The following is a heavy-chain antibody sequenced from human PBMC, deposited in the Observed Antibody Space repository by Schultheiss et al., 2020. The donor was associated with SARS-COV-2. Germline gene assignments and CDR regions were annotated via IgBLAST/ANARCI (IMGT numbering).Heavy chain of an antibody. D-gene: IGHD3-3*01. V-gene: IGHV3-15*01. CDR3: TTDVLLLTSIFGVEGGMDV. Sequence: GGSLRLSCAASGFTFSNAWMSWVRQAPGKGLEWVGRIKSKTDGGTTDYAAPVKGRFTISRDDSKNTLYLQMNSLKTEDTAVYYCTTDVLLLTSIFGVEGGMDVWGQGTTVTVSS. J-gene: IGHJ6*02. CDR2: IKSKTDGGTT. CDR1: GFTFSNAW.